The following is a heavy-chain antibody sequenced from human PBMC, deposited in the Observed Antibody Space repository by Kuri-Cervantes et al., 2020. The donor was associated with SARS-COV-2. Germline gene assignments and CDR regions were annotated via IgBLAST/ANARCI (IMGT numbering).Heavy chain of an antibody. D-gene: IGHD3-10*01. J-gene: IGHJ2*01. CDR1: GGSFSGYY. CDR3: AREGEEYFDL. CDR2: INHSGST. Sequence: GSLRLSCAVYGGSFSGYYWSWIRQPPGKGLEWIGEINHSGSTNYNPSLKSRVTISVDTSKNQFSLKLSSVTAADTAVYYCAREGEEYFDLWGRGTLVTVSS. V-gene: IGHV4-34*01.